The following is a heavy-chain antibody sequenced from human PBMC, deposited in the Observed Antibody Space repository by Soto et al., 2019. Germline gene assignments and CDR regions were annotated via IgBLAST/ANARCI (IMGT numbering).Heavy chain of an antibody. CDR2: ISYDGSNK. CDR3: ARDRWNDPYGMDV. D-gene: IGHD1-1*01. V-gene: IGHV3-30-3*01. Sequence: HVQLVESGGGVVQPGRSLRLSCAASGFTFSSYAMHWVRQAPGKGLEWVAVISYDGSNKYYADSVKGRFTISRDNSKNTLYLQMNSLRAEDTAVYYCARDRWNDPYGMDVWGQGTTVTVSS. CDR1: GFTFSSYA. J-gene: IGHJ6*02.